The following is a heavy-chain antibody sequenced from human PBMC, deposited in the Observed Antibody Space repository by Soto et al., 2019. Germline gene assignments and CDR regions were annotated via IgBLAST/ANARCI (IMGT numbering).Heavy chain of an antibody. D-gene: IGHD1-1*01. V-gene: IGHV3-23*01. CDR1: GFTFINYA. Sequence: XGSLRLSCEASGFTFINYAMSWVRQSPGKGLEWVSSISDTGGDSYYADSMDGRFTVSRDNSKNTLYLQINSLRAEDTAIYYCVRDLYRSATMPCLDHWGQGALVTVSS. CDR2: ISDTGGDS. J-gene: IGHJ4*02. CDR3: VRDLYRSATMPCLDH.